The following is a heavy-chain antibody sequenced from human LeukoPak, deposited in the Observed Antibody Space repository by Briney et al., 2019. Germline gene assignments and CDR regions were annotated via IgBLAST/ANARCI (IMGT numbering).Heavy chain of an antibody. D-gene: IGHD4-23*01. Sequence: ASVTVSCKASGSTFTGYYMHWVRQAPGQGLEWMGWISAYNGNTNYSQKLQGRVTMTTDTSTSTADMERRSLRSDDTAVYYFARADYGGNSRYYYYYMDVWGKGTTVTVSS. J-gene: IGHJ6*03. V-gene: IGHV1-18*04. CDR3: ARADYGGNSRYYYYYMDV. CDR1: GSTFTGYY. CDR2: ISAYNGNT.